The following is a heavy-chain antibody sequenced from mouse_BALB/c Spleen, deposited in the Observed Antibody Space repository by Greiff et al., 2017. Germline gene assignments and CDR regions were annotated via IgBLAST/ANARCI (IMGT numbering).Heavy chain of an antibody. CDR2: IDPANGNT. CDR3: ARSRVAY. V-gene: IGHV14-3*02. J-gene: IGHJ3*01. Sequence: DVKLVESGAELVKPGASVKLSCTASGFNIKDTYMHWVKQRPEQGLEWIGRIDPANGNTKYDPKFQGKATITADTSSNTAYLQLSSLTSEDTAVYYCARSRVAYWGQGTLVTVSA. CDR1: GFNIKDTY.